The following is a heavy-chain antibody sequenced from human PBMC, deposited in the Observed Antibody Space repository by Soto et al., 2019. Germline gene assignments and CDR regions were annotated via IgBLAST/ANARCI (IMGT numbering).Heavy chain of an antibody. V-gene: IGHV3-48*02. CDR2: ISSSSETI. CDR1: GFTFGTYS. CDR3: ARGAPYYYYHGLDV. Sequence: SLILSFSSSGFTFGTYSMNWVRQAPGKGPDWVSYISSSSETIYYADSVKGRFTISRDNAKSSLYLQMNSLRDEDTAVYYCARGAPYYYYHGLDVWGQGTTVTVSS. J-gene: IGHJ6*02.